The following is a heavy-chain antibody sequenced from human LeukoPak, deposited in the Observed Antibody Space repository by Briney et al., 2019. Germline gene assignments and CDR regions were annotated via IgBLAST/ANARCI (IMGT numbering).Heavy chain of an antibody. J-gene: IGHJ4*02. D-gene: IGHD3-3*01. V-gene: IGHV3-7*01. Sequence: GGSLRLSCAASGFTFSNYLTSWVRRAPGKGLEWVANIKQDGSETYYVDSVRGRFTVSRDNAKKSLYLQMNSLRAEDTAVYYCASVFWGAYRVDYFDYWGQGTLVTVSS. CDR3: ASVFWGAYRVDYFDY. CDR1: GFTFSNYL. CDR2: IKQDGSET.